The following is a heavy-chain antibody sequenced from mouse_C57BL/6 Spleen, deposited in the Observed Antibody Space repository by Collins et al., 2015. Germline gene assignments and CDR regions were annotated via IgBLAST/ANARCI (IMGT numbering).Heavy chain of an antibody. CDR2: IYPGDGNT. CDR3: ASGYDYAMDY. J-gene: IGHJ4*01. V-gene: IGHV1-82*01. D-gene: IGHD2-2*01. CDR1: GYEFSNSW. Sequence: QVQLQQSGPELVKPGASVKISCKASGYEFSNSWMNWVKQRPGQGLEWIGRIYPGDGNTNYNEKFKGKATLTADKSSSTAYMQLSSLTSVDSAVYFCASGYDYAMDYWGQGTSVTVSS.